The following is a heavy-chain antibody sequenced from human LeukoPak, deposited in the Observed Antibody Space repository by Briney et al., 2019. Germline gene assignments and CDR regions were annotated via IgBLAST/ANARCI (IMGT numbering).Heavy chain of an antibody. J-gene: IGHJ6*02. Sequence: GGSLRLSCAASGFALSSHWMTWVRQVPGRGPEWVANVNRDGSETYYLGSVKGRFTISKDNAKNSLYLQMNSLRAEDTALYHCARNNGMDVWGQGTTVIVSS. CDR1: GFALSSHW. CDR3: ARNNGMDV. V-gene: IGHV3-7*03. CDR2: VNRDGSET.